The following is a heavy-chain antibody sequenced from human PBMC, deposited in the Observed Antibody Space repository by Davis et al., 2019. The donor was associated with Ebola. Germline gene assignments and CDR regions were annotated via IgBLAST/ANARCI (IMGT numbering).Heavy chain of an antibody. CDR2: VGLRNGAT. V-gene: IGHV3-48*02. CDR3: VRDHNWSFDS. J-gene: IGHJ4*02. Sequence: GGSLRLSCAASGFIFTSHSMNWVRQAPGKGLEWFAYVGLRNGATYYADSVEGRFTISRNNAEKSVFLQMNSLTDEDTAVYYCVRDHNWSFDSWGQGTLVTVSS. CDR1: GFIFTSHS.